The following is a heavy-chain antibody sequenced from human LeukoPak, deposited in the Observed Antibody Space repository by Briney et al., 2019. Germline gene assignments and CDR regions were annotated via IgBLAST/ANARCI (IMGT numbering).Heavy chain of an antibody. J-gene: IGHJ4*02. V-gene: IGHV3-74*01. CDR2: INSDGSIT. CDR1: GFTFSSYA. Sequence: GGSLRLSCAASGFTFSSYAMSWVRQAPGKGLVWVSRINSDGSITNYADSVKGRFTISRDNAKNTLYLQMSSLRAEDTAVYYCAKIDAYWGQGTLVTVSS. CDR3: AKIDAY.